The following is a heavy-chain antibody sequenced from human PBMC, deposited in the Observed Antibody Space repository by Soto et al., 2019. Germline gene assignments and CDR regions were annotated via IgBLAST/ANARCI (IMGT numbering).Heavy chain of an antibody. D-gene: IGHD6-6*01. Sequence: SVKVAFKASCYTFTSYGISWVRQAPGQGLEWMGWISAYNGNTNYAQKLQGRVTMTTDTSTSTAYMELRSLRSDDTAVYYCARERAARAHPLDHDAFDIWGQGTMVTVSS. J-gene: IGHJ3*02. CDR2: ISAYNGNT. V-gene: IGHV1-18*01. CDR3: ARERAARAHPLDHDAFDI. CDR1: CYTFTSYG.